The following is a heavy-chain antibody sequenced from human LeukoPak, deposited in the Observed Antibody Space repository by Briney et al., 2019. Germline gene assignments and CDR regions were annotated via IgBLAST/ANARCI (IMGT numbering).Heavy chain of an antibody. CDR1: GFTVSNYA. CDR2: ISGSGYST. Sequence: PGGSLRLSCAASGFTVSNYAMSWVRQAPGKGLEWVSTISGSGYSTYYADSVKGRFTISSDNSKNTLFLQMNSLRAEDTAVYYCAKATYTSSWNLYFDYWGQGTLVTVSS. D-gene: IGHD6-13*01. V-gene: IGHV3-23*01. CDR3: AKATYTSSWNLYFDY. J-gene: IGHJ4*02.